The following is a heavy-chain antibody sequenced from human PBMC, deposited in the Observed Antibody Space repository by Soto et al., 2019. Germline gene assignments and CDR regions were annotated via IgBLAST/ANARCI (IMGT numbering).Heavy chain of an antibody. D-gene: IGHD1-26*01. CDR3: AKLSGTYYDY. Sequence: GGSLRLSCAGSGFTFSSYALSWVRQAPGEGLEWVSGASGGGGGTYYADSVKGRFTISRDNSKNTLYLQMNSLRAEDTAIYYCAKLSGTYYDYCGPGTLVTVTS. CDR1: GFTFSSYA. V-gene: IGHV3-23*01. J-gene: IGHJ4*02. CDR2: ASGGGGGT.